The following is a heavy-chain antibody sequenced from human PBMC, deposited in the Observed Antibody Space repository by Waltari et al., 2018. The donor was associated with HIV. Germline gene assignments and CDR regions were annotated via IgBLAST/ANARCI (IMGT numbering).Heavy chain of an antibody. CDR3: ARDIGPGAFTCDY. Sequence: QVQLVQSGAAVEKPGCSVRVCCKASRGTFSSDAISWVRQAPGQGLEWMGGIIPIFGTENYAEKYNGRGTIAADDSTSTAYMLLNSMRSEETAVYYGARDIGPGAFTCDYCGQGALVTVST. V-gene: IGHV1-69*01. CDR1: RGTFSSDA. J-gene: IGHJ4*02. D-gene: IGHD2-8*02. CDR2: IIPIFGTE.